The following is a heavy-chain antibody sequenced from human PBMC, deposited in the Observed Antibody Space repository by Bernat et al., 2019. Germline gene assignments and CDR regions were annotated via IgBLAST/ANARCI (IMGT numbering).Heavy chain of an antibody. J-gene: IGHJ6*02. Sequence: QVQLVESGGGVVQPGRSLRLSCAASGFTFSSYAMHWVRQAPGKGLEWVAVISYDGSNKYYADSVKGRFTISRDNSKNTLYLQMNSLRAEDTAVYYFARDRLIAYEPGYYYGMDVWGQGTTVTVSS. CDR3: ARDRLIAYEPGYYYGMDV. D-gene: IGHD6-13*01. CDR2: ISYDGSNK. V-gene: IGHV3-30-3*01. CDR1: GFTFSSYA.